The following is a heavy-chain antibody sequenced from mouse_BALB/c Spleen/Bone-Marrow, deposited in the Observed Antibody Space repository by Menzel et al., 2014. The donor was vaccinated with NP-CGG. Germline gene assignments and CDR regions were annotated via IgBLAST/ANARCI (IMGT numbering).Heavy chain of an antibody. CDR2: ISSGGST. Sequence: EVQLVESGGGLVKPGGSLKLSCAASGFTFSGYAMSWVRQTPEKRLEWVASISSGGSTYYPDSVKGRFTISRDNARNTLYLQMSSLRSEDTALYYCARHPYYGNYPAWFAYWGQGTLVTVSA. CDR3: ARHPYYGNYPAWFAY. CDR1: GFTFSGYA. J-gene: IGHJ3*01. V-gene: IGHV5-6-5*01. D-gene: IGHD2-10*01.